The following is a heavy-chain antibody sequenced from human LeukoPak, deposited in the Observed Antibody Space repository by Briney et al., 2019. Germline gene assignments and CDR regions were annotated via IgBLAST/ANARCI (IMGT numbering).Heavy chain of an antibody. V-gene: IGHV5-51*01. J-gene: IGHJ4*02. Sequence: GESLKISCKASGYNFATFWIGWVRQMPGKGLEWMGITYPGDSDTNYNPSFEGQVTISADKSITTAYLQWSSLKASDTAMCYCARRYDYGESLDYWGQGTLVTVSS. CDR3: ARRYDYGESLDY. D-gene: IGHD4-17*01. CDR2: TYPGDSDT. CDR1: GYNFATFW.